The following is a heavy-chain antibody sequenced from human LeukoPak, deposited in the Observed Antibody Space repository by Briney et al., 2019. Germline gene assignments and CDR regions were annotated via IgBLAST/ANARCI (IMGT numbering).Heavy chain of an antibody. Sequence: HPGGSLRLSSAVSGFTFSTYDMSWVRQAPGKGLEWVSAISGSGGSTYYADSVKGRFTISRDNSKNTLYLQLKSLRAEDTAVYYCAKDSSSGTYFDYWGQGTLVTVSS. D-gene: IGHD1-26*01. CDR3: AKDSSSGTYFDY. V-gene: IGHV3-23*01. CDR2: ISGSGGST. CDR1: GFTFSTYD. J-gene: IGHJ4*02.